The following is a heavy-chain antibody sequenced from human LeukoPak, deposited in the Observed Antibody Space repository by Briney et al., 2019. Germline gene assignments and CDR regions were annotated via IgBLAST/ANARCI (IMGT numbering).Heavy chain of an antibody. D-gene: IGHD5-12*01. Sequence: PGGSLRLSCAVSGFTFSNYAMHWVRQAPGKGLEYVSAISSNGGTTYYADSVKGRFTISRDNSKNTVYVQMSSLRAEDTAVYYCVKAGYSTLGAFDIWGQGTMVTVSS. CDR2: ISSNGGTT. CDR3: VKAGYSTLGAFDI. CDR1: GFTFSNYA. J-gene: IGHJ3*02. V-gene: IGHV3-64*05.